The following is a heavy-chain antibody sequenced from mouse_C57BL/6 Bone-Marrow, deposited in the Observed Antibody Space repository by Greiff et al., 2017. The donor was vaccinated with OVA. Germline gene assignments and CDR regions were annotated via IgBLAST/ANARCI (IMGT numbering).Heavy chain of an antibody. CDR2: ISYDGSN. CDR3: AREGAYDSNWP. D-gene: IGHD2-5*01. J-gene: IGHJ4*01. V-gene: IGHV3-6*01. Sequence: EVQLMESGPGLVKPSQSLSLTCSVTGYSITSGYYWNWIRQFPGNKLEWMGYISYDGSNNYNPSLKNRISITRDTSKNQFFLKLNSVTTEDTATCYCAREGAYDSNWPWGQGTSVTVSS. CDR1: GYSITSGYY.